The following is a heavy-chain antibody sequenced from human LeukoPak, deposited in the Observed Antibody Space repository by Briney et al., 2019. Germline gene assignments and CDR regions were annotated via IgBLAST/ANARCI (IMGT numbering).Heavy chain of an antibody. Sequence: ASVKVSCKASGYTFTSYAMHWVRQAPGQRLEWMGWINAGNGNTKYSQKFQGRVTITRDTSAGTAYMELSSLRSEDTAVYYCAREDSSSWYVGYFDYWGQGTLVTVSS. V-gene: IGHV1-3*01. J-gene: IGHJ4*02. CDR2: INAGNGNT. CDR1: GYTFTSYA. D-gene: IGHD6-13*01. CDR3: AREDSSSWYVGYFDY.